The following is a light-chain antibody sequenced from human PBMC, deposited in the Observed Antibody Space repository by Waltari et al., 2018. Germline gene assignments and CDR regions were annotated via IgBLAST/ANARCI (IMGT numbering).Light chain of an antibody. CDR2: TAS. V-gene: IGKV1-39*01. CDR3: QQSYSTPRT. J-gene: IGKJ1*01. Sequence: DIQMTQSPSSLSASVGDRVTITCRASQSISGYLNWYQQKPGKAPNRLIYTASTLQSGVPSRFSGSGSGTDFTLTISSLQPEDFATYYCQQSYSTPRTFGQGTKVEIK. CDR1: QSISGY.